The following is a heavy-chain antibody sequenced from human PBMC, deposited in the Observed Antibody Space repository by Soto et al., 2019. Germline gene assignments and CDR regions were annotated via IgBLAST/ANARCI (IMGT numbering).Heavy chain of an antibody. V-gene: IGHV3-30-3*01. D-gene: IGHD3-22*01. Sequence: GGSLSPSCAASGFTFSSYAMHWVRQAPGKGLEWVAVISYDGSNKYYADSVKGRFTISRDNSKNTLYLQMNSLRAEDTAVYYCARDREGNRRSWYYYDDSSGYYHYWGQGNLVTVS. CDR2: ISYDGSNK. CDR3: ARDREGNRRSWYYYDDSSGYYHY. J-gene: IGHJ4*02. CDR1: GFTFSSYA.